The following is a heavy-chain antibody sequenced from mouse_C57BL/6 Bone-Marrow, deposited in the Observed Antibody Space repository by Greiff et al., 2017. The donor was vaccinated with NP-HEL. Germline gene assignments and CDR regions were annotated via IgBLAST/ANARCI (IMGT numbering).Heavy chain of an antibody. CDR1: GFSFSDYG. CDR2: ISSGSSTI. Sequence: EVHLEESGGGLVKPGGSLKLSCAASGFSFSDYGMHWVRQAPEKGLEWVAYISSGSSTIYYADKVKGRSTFTGDTAKNTQFLQMTSVRSEDSAWYYCARLGYWGQGTTLTVSS. V-gene: IGHV5-17*01. D-gene: IGHD3-3*01. J-gene: IGHJ2*01. CDR3: ARLGY.